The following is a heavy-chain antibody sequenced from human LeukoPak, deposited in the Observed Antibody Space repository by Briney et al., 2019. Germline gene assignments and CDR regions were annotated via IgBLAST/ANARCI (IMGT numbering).Heavy chain of an antibody. CDR1: GGSFSGYY. V-gene: IGHV4-34*01. D-gene: IGHD3-16*01. J-gene: IGHJ4*02. CDR2: INHSGST. Sequence: PSETLSLTCAVYGGSFSGYYWSWIRQPPGKGLEWIGEINHSGSTNYNPSLKSRVTISVDTSKNQFSLKLSSVTAADTAVYYCARGVGAGGPYFAYWGQGTLVTVSS. CDR3: ARGVGAGGPYFAY.